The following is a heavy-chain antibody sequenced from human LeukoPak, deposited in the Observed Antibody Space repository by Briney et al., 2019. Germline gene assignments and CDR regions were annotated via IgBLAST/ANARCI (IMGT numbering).Heavy chain of an antibody. J-gene: IGHJ4*02. V-gene: IGHV4-34*01. CDR3: SGRGGYNVSFDY. CDR1: GGSFSGYY. Sequence: SETLSLTCAVYGGSFSGYYWSWIRQPPGKGLEWSGEINHSGSTNYNPSLKSRVTISVDKSKNQFSLKLSSAAAAAATAVYCSSGRGGYNVSFDYWGQGTLVTVSS. CDR2: INHSGST. D-gene: IGHD5-24*01.